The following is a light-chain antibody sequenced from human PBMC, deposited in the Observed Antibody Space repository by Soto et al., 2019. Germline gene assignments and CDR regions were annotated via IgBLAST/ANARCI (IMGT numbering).Light chain of an antibody. Sequence: SALTQPASVSGSPGQSLTISCTGTSSDVGGYNYVSWYQQHPGKAPKLMIYDVSNRPSGVSNRFSGSKSGNTASLTISGLQAEDEADYYCSSYTGSSTLVFGGGTKLTVL. CDR1: SSDVGGYNY. V-gene: IGLV2-14*01. CDR2: DVS. J-gene: IGLJ2*01. CDR3: SSYTGSSTLV.